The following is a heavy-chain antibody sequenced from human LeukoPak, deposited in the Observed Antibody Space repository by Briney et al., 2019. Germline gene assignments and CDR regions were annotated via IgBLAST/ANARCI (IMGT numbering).Heavy chain of an antibody. J-gene: IGHJ6*03. CDR3: ARTTEAHSWRTRYYDYYMDV. CDR2: IYYSGST. D-gene: IGHD6-13*01. Sequence: PSETLSLTCTVSGYSISSNYYWGWIRQPPGKGLEWIGYIYYSGSTNYNPSLKSRVTISVDTPKNQFSLKLSSVTAADTAVYYCARTTEAHSWRTRYYDYYMDVWGKGTTVTVSS. V-gene: IGHV4-61*05. CDR1: GYSISSNYY.